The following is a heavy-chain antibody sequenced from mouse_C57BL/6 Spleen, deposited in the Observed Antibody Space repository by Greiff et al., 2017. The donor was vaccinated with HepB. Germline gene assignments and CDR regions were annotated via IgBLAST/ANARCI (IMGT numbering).Heavy chain of an antibody. CDR1: GYAFSSSW. V-gene: IGHV1-82*01. CDR3: ARRDYYGSFWV. D-gene: IGHD1-1*01. Sequence: QVQLQQSGPELVKPGASVKISCKASGYAFSSSWMNWVKQRPGKGLEWIGRIYPGDGDTNYNGKFKGKATLTADKSSSTAYMQLSSLKSEDSAVYFCARRDYYGSFWVWGTGTTVTVSS. J-gene: IGHJ1*03. CDR2: IYPGDGDT.